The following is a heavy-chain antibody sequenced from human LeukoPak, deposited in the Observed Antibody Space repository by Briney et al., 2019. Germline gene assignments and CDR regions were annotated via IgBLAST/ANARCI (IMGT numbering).Heavy chain of an antibody. D-gene: IGHD1-14*01. CDR2: ISSSGSTI. CDR1: GFTFSDYY. Sequence: PGGSLRLSCAASGFTFSDYYMSWIRQAPGKGLEWVSYISSSGSTIYYADSVKGRFTISRDNAKNSLYLQMNSLRAEDTAVYYCAREVRYPYYYGMDVWGQGTTVTVSS. V-gene: IGHV3-11*01. CDR3: AREVRYPYYYGMDV. J-gene: IGHJ6*02.